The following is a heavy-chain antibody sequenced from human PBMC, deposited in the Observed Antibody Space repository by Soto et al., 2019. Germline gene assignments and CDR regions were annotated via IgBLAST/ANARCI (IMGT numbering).Heavy chain of an antibody. D-gene: IGHD3-3*01. CDR2: ISYSGIT. CDR1: GGFVSSGSYY. J-gene: IGHJ4*02. V-gene: IGHV4-61*03. CDR3: ARRSSFGFAS. Sequence: PSETLSLTCTVSGGFVSSGSYYWKCIRQPPGKRLEWIGYISYSGITHYSPSLKSRVAIAVDASKNHFSLKLSSVTAADTDVYYWARRSSFGFASGGQGTLVTVSS.